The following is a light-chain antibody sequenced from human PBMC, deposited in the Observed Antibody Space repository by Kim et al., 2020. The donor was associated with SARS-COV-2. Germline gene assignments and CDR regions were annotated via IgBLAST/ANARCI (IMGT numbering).Light chain of an antibody. CDR1: SSDVGSYNL. V-gene: IGLV2-23*01. Sequence: GQSITISCTGTSSDVGSYNLVSWYQQHPGKASKLMIYEGSKRPSGVSNRFSGSKSGNTASLTISGLQAEDEADYYCCSYAGSSSWVFGGGTQLTVL. CDR3: CSYAGSSSWV. J-gene: IGLJ3*02. CDR2: EGS.